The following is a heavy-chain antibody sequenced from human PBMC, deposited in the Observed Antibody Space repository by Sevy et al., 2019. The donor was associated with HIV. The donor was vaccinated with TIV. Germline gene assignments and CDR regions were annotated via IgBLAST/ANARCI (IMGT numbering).Heavy chain of an antibody. Sequence: GGSLRLSCAASGFAFYEYSMSWIRQAPGKGLEWVATLSFGCGKINYADSVKVRFNISRDNSKNSFYLQMDNLRVEDTALYYCAREGCSRPHDYWGQGTRVTVSS. D-gene: IGHD2-8*01. V-gene: IGHV3-23*01. CDR2: LSFGCGKI. CDR3: AREGCSRPHDY. J-gene: IGHJ4*02. CDR1: GFAFYEYS.